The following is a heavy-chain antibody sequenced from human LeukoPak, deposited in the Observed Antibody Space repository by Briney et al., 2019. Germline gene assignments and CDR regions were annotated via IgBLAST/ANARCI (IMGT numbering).Heavy chain of an antibody. Sequence: SGGSLRLSCAASGFTFSSYAMHWVRQAPGEGLEWVAVVSYDGINKFYADSLKGRFTISRDNSKNTLYLQMNRMRAEDTALYYCAKGWSSGGIGYNWFDPWGQGTLVTVSS. CDR1: GFTFSSYA. CDR3: AKGWSSGGIGYNWFDP. J-gene: IGHJ5*02. CDR2: VSYDGINK. D-gene: IGHD2-15*01. V-gene: IGHV3-30*18.